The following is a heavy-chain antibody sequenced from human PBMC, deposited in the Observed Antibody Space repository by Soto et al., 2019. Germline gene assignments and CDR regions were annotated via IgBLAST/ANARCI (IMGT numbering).Heavy chain of an antibody. V-gene: IGHV3-7*04. D-gene: IGHD2-2*02. CDR1: GFTFSRFW. CDR2: INPDGSEK. J-gene: IGHJ4*02. Sequence: EVHLVESGGDLVQPGGSLRLSCAASGFTFSRFWMTWVRQAPGKGLEWVANINPDGSEKYSVDSVKGRFTIYRDNVKNSLYLQMNNLRAEDTAVYFCARGYTGSPLFEDYFDYWGQGALVTVSS. CDR3: ARGYTGSPLFEDYFDY.